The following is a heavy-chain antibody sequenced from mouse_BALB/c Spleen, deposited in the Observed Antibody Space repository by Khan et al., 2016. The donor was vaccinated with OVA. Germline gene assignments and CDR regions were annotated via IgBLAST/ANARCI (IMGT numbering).Heavy chain of an antibody. CDR1: GYSFTGYY. V-gene: IGHV1-26*01. Sequence: VQLKQSGPDLVKPGASVKISCKASGYSFTGYYMNWVKQSHGKSLECLGRVNPNTGNTNYNQKFKGKAILNVDTSSSTAYMELRSLTSEDSAVYYCARGYDFFAYWGQGTLVTVSA. D-gene: IGHD2-14*01. CDR2: VNPNTGNT. CDR3: ARGYDFFAY. J-gene: IGHJ3*01.